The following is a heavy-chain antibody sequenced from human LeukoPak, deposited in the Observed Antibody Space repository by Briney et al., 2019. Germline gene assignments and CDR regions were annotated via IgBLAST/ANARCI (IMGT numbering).Heavy chain of an antibody. V-gene: IGHV3-23*01. D-gene: IGHD1-26*01. J-gene: IGHJ4*02. CDR3: AREPEESGSYFPN. CDR1: GFTFSSYG. CDR2: ISGSGGNT. Sequence: PGGTLRLSCAASGFTFSSYGMSWVRQAPGKGLEWVSAISGSGGNTYYADSVKGRFTISRDNSKNTLYLQMNSLRAEDTALYYCAREPEESGSYFPNWGQGTLVTVSS.